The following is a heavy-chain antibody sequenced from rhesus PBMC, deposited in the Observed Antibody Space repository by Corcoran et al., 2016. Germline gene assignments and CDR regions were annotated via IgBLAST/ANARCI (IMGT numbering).Heavy chain of an antibody. J-gene: IGHJ4*01. CDR1: GASISSNW. V-gene: IGHV4-80*01. D-gene: IGHD1-44*01. CDR2: SNGNSGST. CDR3: ARGEVGFDY. Sequence: QVQLQESGPGLVKPSETLSLTCTVSGASISSNWWSWIRQPPGKGLEGMGESNGNSGSTNYNPSLKRRVTISKDASKSQFSLKLSAVTAADTAVYYCARGEVGFDYWGQGVLVTVSS.